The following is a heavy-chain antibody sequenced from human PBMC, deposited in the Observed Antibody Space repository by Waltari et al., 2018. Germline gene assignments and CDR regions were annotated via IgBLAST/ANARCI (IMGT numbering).Heavy chain of an antibody. D-gene: IGHD1-1*01. CDR3: ARVDDWNALEF. J-gene: IGHJ4*02. CDR1: GCSIGTYY. CDR2: IYYTGST. Sequence: QVQLQESGPGLVKPSETLSLTCTVSGCSIGTYYLAWIRQSPGKGLEWIGYIYYTGSTNYNPSLKSRVTISVDTSKNQFSLKLRSVTAADTAVYYCARVDDWNALEFWGQGTLVNVSS. V-gene: IGHV4-59*01.